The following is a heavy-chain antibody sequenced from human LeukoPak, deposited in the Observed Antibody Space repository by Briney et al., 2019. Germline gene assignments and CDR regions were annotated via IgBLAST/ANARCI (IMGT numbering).Heavy chain of an antibody. Sequence: PSETLSLTCAVSGGSISSSNWWSWVRQPPGKRLEWIGEIYHSGSTNYNPSLKSRVTISVDKSKNQFSLKLSSVTAADTAVYYCARGRYSSGWPFDYWGQGTLVTVSS. CDR1: GGSISSSNW. D-gene: IGHD6-19*01. CDR2: IYHSGST. CDR3: ARGRYSSGWPFDY. V-gene: IGHV4-4*02. J-gene: IGHJ4*02.